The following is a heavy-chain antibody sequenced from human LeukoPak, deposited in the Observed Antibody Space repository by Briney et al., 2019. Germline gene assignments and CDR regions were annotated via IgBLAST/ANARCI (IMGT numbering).Heavy chain of an antibody. V-gene: IGHV1-46*01. D-gene: IGHD6-19*01. CDR1: GYTFTSYY. CDR2: INPSRGSP. J-gene: IGHJ3*02. CDR3: ARQKQFRKDIAVAGTRAFDI. Sequence: ASVKVSCKASGYTFTSYYMHWVRQAPGQGLEWMGIINPSRGSPSHAQKFQGRVTMTRDMSTSTVYMELSSLRSEDTAVYYCARQKQFRKDIAVAGTRAFDIWGQGTMVTVSS.